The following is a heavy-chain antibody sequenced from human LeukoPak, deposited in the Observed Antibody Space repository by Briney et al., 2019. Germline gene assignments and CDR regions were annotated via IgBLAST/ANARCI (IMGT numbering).Heavy chain of an antibody. CDR1: GGSISSYY. J-gene: IGHJ3*02. CDR2: IYTSGST. V-gene: IGHV4-4*07. Sequence: PSETLSLTCTVSGGSISSYYGSWIRQPAGKGLEWIGRIYTSGSTNYNPSLKSRVTMSVDTSKNQFSLKLSSVTAADTAVYYCARDELGDYGGNSEHAFDIWGQGTMVTVSS. D-gene: IGHD4-23*01. CDR3: ARDELGDYGGNSEHAFDI.